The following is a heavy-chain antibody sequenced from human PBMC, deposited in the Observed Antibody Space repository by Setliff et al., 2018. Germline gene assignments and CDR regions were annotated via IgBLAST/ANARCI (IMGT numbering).Heavy chain of an antibody. J-gene: IGHJ4*02. D-gene: IGHD2-15*01. V-gene: IGHV1-69*13. CDR2: IIPIFGST. CDR1: GGTFYKFS. Sequence: GASVKVSCKASGGTFYKFSFSWVRQAPGQGLEWMGGIIPIFGSTKYAQKFRDRVTITADESTFTAEMELSSLTSEDTAVYYCARGAPGRYCSGGSCSYFDYWGQGILVTVSS. CDR3: ARGAPGRYCSGGSCSYFDY.